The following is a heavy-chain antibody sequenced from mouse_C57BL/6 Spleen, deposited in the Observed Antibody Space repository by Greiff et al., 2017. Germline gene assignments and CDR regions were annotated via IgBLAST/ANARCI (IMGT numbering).Heavy chain of an antibody. Sequence: QVQLQQSGAELVKPGASVKISCKASGYAFSSYWMNWVKQRPGKGLEWIGQIYPGDGDTNYNGKFKGTATLTADKSSSTAYMQLSSLTSEDSAVYFCARFYGSSPEGYFDVWGTGTTVTVSS. CDR1: GYAFSSYW. CDR3: ARFYGSSPEGYFDV. V-gene: IGHV1-80*01. J-gene: IGHJ1*03. D-gene: IGHD1-1*01. CDR2: IYPGDGDT.